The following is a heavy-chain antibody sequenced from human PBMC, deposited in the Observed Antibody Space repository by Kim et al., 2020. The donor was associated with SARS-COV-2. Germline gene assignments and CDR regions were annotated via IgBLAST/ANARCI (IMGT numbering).Heavy chain of an antibody. V-gene: IGHV1-3*01. CDR3: TRAPGHLTLYYFLDV. CDR1: GYTFITYA. Sequence: ASVKVSCKASGYTFITYAIHWVRQAPGQRLEWMGWINAGNGNTQYSQKFQDRVTITRDTSASTAYMELSSLRSEDTAVYFCTRAPGHLTLYYFLDVWGKG. CDR2: INAGNGNT. J-gene: IGHJ6*03.